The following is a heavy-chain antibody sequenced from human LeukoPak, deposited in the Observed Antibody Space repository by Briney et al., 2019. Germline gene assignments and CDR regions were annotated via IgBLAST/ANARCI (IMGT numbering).Heavy chain of an antibody. CDR2: MNPNSGNT. CDR3: ARMGSRVYDILTGYQYNWFDP. Sequence: RASVKVSCKASGYTFTSYDINWVRQATGQGLEWMGWMNPNSGNTGYAQKFQGRVTMTRNTSTSTAYMELSSLRSEDTAVYYCARMGSRVYDILTGYQYNWFDPWGQGTLVTVSS. J-gene: IGHJ5*02. V-gene: IGHV1-8*01. CDR1: GYTFTSYD. D-gene: IGHD3-9*01.